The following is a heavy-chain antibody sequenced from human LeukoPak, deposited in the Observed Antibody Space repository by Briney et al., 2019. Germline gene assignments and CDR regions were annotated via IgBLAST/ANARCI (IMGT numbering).Heavy chain of an antibody. J-gene: IGHJ3*02. CDR1: GYTFTSYD. V-gene: IGHV1-8*01. CDR2: MNPNSGNT. Sequence: VASVKVSCKASGYTFTSYDINWVRQATGQGLEWMGWMNPNSGNTGYAQKFQGRVTMTRNTSISTAYMELSSLRSEDTAVYYCARGHGIAAVCTDAFDIWGQGAMVTVSS. D-gene: IGHD6-13*01. CDR3: ARGHGIAAVCTDAFDI.